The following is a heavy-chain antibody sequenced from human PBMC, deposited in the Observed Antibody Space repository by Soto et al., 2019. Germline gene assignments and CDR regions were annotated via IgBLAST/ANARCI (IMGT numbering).Heavy chain of an antibody. Sequence: ASVKVSCKASGYKFTSYAMHWVRQAPGQRPEWMGWINAGNGNTKYSQKFQDRVTMTTDTSATTAYMELSSLRSEDTAVYYCAKVSREGSAIDFDYWSQGTLVTVSS. J-gene: IGHJ4*02. CDR3: AKVSREGSAIDFDY. D-gene: IGHD3-10*01. CDR1: GYKFTSYA. V-gene: IGHV1-3*01. CDR2: INAGNGNT.